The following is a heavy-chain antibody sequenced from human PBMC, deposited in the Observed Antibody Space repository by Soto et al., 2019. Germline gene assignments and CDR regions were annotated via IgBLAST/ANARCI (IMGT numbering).Heavy chain of an antibody. CDR1: GFTFSTYW. D-gene: IGHD3-10*01. V-gene: IGHV3-7*01. Sequence: GGSLRLSCAASGFTFSTYWMSWVRQAPGKGLEWVANIKQDGSEKYYVDSVKGRFIISRDNAKNSLYLQMNSLRAEDTAVYYCARDETYYYGSGPVGGQGTLVTVSS. J-gene: IGHJ4*02. CDR2: IKQDGSEK. CDR3: ARDETYYYGSGPV.